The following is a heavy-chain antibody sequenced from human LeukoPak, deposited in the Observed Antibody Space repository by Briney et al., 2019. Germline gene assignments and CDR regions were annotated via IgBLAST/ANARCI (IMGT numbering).Heavy chain of an antibody. CDR1: GFTFSSYS. CDR2: ISSSSSYI. J-gene: IGHJ3*02. V-gene: IGHV3-21*01. CDR3: ARTLVMWEPRAFDI. Sequence: PGGSLRLSCAASGFTFSSYSMNWVRQAPGKGLEWVSSISSSSSYIYYADSVKGRFTISRDNAKNSLYLQMNSLRAEDTAVYYCARTLVMWEPRAFDIWGQGTMVTVSS. D-gene: IGHD1-26*01.